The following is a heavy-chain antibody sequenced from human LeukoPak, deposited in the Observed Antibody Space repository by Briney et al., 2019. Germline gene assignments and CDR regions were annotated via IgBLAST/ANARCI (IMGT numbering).Heavy chain of an antibody. CDR1: GFTFGSYD. V-gene: IGHV3-13*04. CDR2: IDTAGNT. D-gene: IGHD2-21*02. CDR3: ATEGFGGGDCPGYFDL. Sequence: PGGSLRLSCAASGFTFGSYDMHGVRQTTGKGLEWVSAIDTAGNTYFPGSVKGRFTISRENAENSLYLQMNSLGAGDTAMYYCATEGFGGGDCPGYFDLWGRGTLVTVSS. J-gene: IGHJ2*01.